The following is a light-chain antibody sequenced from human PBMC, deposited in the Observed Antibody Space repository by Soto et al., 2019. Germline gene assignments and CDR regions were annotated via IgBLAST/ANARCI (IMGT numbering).Light chain of an antibody. V-gene: IGKV3-11*01. CDR3: QQRRNWPPIT. CDR1: QSVGGL. Sequence: EIVLTQSPGTLSLSPGERATLSCRASQSVGGLLAWYQQKPGQAPRLLIYDASNRATGIPARFSGSGSGTDFTLTISSLEPEDFAVYYCQQRRNWPPITFGQGTRLEIK. CDR2: DAS. J-gene: IGKJ5*01.